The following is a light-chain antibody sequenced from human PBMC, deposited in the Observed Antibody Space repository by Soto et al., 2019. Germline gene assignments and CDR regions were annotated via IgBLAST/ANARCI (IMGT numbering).Light chain of an antibody. Sequence: EIVLTQSPGTLSLSPGERATLSCRASQNIGITYLAWYQQKPGQPPRPLIYGASSRATGIPERFSGGGSGTEFTLTINSLQSEDFAVYYCQQYSNWPLTFGGGTKVDIK. CDR2: GAS. J-gene: IGKJ4*01. V-gene: IGKV3-20*01. CDR3: QQYSNWPLT. CDR1: QNIGITY.